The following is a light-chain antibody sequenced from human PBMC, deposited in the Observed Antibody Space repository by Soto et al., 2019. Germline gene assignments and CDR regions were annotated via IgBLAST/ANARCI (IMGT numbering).Light chain of an antibody. CDR2: GNS. V-gene: IGLV1-40*01. CDR3: QSYDSSLSGYV. J-gene: IGLJ1*01. CDR1: SSNIGAGYD. Sequence: QSVLTQPPSVSGALGQRVTISCSGSSSNIGAGYDVHWYQQVPGTAPKLLIYGNSNRPSGVPDRFSGSKSGTSASLAITGLQAEDEADYYCQSYDSSLSGYVFGTGTKLTVL.